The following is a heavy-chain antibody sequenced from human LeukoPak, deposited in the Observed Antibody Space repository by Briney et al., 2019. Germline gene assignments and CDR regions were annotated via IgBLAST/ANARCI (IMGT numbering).Heavy chain of an antibody. CDR3: ARQVIAVAGTGAFDI. V-gene: IGHV4-59*08. Sequence: SETLSLTCTVSGGSISSYYWSWIRQPPGKGLEWIGYIYYSGSTNYNPSLKSRVTISVDTSKNQFSLKLSSVTAADTAVYNCARQVIAVAGTGAFDIWGQGTMVTVSS. J-gene: IGHJ3*02. D-gene: IGHD6-19*01. CDR2: IYYSGST. CDR1: GGSISSYY.